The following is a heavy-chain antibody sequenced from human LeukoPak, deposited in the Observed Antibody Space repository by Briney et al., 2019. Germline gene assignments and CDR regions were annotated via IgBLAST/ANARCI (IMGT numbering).Heavy chain of an antibody. V-gene: IGHV3-66*02. CDR2: LYSGGRT. D-gene: IGHD3-22*01. Sequence: GGSLRLSCAASGFTVSSSYMSWVRQAPGKGLEWVAVLYSGGRTDYAVSVRGRFTISRDTSTNTVSLQMNSLRAEDTAEYYCARARCDTCGYGSWGQGTLVTVSS. CDR1: GFTVSSSY. CDR3: ARARCDTCGYGS. J-gene: IGHJ5*02.